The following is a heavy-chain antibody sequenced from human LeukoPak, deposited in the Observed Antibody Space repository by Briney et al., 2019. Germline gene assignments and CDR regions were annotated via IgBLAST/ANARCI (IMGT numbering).Heavy chain of an antibody. CDR3: ARDVVAAPGTWDY. D-gene: IGHD6-13*01. V-gene: IGHV4-34*01. Sequence: NTSETLSLTCAVYGGSFSGYYWSWIRQPPGKGLEWIGEINHSGSTNSNPSLKSRVTISVDTSKNQFSLKLSSVTAADTAVYYCARDVVAAPGTWDYWGQGTLVTVSS. CDR1: GGSFSGYY. J-gene: IGHJ4*02. CDR2: INHSGST.